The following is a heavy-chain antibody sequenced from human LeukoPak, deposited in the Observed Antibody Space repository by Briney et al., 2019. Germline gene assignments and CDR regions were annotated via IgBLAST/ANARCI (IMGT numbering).Heavy chain of an antibody. CDR3: ARGIVVVAANRNHPTHTMDY. Sequence: TSETLSLTCTVSGGSISNYYWSWIRQPPGKGLEWIGYIYYSGSTNYNPSLKSRVTISVDTSKNQFSLKLSSVTAADTAVYYCARGIVVVAANRNHPTHTMDYWGQGTLVTVSS. CDR2: IYYSGST. J-gene: IGHJ4*02. CDR1: GGSISNYY. V-gene: IGHV4-59*12. D-gene: IGHD2-15*01.